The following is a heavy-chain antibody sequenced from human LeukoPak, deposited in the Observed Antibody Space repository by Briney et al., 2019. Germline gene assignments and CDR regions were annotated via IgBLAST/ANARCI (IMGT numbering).Heavy chain of an antibody. CDR1: GGSISSSSYY. D-gene: IGHD1-26*01. V-gene: IGHV4-39*01. CDR3: ARQGGKWELLKHFDY. J-gene: IGHJ4*02. CDR2: IYYSGST. Sequence: PSETLSLTCTVSGGSISSSSYYWGWIRQPPGKGLEWIGSIYYSGSTYYNPSLKSRVTISVDTSKNQFSLKLSSVTAADTAVYYCARQGGKWELLKHFDYWGQGTLVTVSS.